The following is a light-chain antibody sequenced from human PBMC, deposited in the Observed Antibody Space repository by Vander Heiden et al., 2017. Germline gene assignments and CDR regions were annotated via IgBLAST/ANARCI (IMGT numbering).Light chain of an antibody. CDR2: GAS. V-gene: IGKV3-20*01. CDR1: QSVSSSY. J-gene: IGKJ5*01. CDR3: QQDGSSPIT. Sequence: IRLTQSPGTLSLSPGERATLSCRASQSVSSSYLAWYQQKPGQAPRLLIYGASSRATGIPDRFSGSGSGTDFTLTISRLEPEDFAVYYCQQDGSSPITFGQGTLLEIK.